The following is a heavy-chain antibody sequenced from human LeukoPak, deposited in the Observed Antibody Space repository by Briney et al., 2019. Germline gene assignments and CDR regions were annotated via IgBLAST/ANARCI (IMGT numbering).Heavy chain of an antibody. CDR1: GFTFSDYY. J-gene: IGHJ3*02. D-gene: IGHD2-21*01. Sequence: PGGSLRLSCAASGFTFSDYYMSWIRQAPGKGLEWVSYISSSGSTIYYADSVKGRFTISRDSAKNSLYLQMNSLRAEDTAVYYCARDAVVVIATSGSDDAFDIWGQGTMVTVSS. CDR2: ISSSGSTI. CDR3: ARDAVVVIATSGSDDAFDI. V-gene: IGHV3-11*01.